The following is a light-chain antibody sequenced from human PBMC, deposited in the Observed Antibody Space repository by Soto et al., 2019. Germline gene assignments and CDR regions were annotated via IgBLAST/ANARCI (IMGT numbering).Light chain of an antibody. CDR2: DVS. Sequence: QSVLTQPASVSGSPGQSITISCTGTSSDVGGYNYVSWYQQYPGKAPKLMIYDVSNRPSGVSNRFSGSKSGNTASLTISGLQAEDESDYYCSSYTTNNNHVLFGGGTKLTVL. V-gene: IGLV2-14*01. CDR3: SSYTTNNNHVL. CDR1: SSDVGGYNY. J-gene: IGLJ2*01.